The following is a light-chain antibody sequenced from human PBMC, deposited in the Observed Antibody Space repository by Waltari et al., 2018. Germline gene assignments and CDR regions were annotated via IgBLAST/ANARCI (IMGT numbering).Light chain of an antibody. Sequence: QSALTQPASVSGSPGQSITISCTGTSSDVGGYKYVSWYQQHPGKAPKLMIYDVSNRPSGLSNRFSGSKSGNTASLTISGLQAEDEADYYCSSYTSSSTLVFGGGTKLTVL. CDR1: SSDVGGYKY. J-gene: IGLJ3*02. V-gene: IGLV2-14*03. CDR2: DVS. CDR3: SSYTSSSTLV.